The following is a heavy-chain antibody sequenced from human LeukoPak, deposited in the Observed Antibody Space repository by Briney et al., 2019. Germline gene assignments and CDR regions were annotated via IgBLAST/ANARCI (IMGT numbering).Heavy chain of an antibody. J-gene: IGHJ5*02. V-gene: IGHV4-61*02. CDR2: IYTSGST. D-gene: IGHD3-16*02. Sequence: SQTLSLTCTVSGGSISSGSYYWSWIRQSAGKGLEWIGRIYTSGSTNYNPSLKSRVTISVDTSKNQFSLKLSSVTAADTAVYYCARDNDYVWGSYRSKRGHWFDPWGQGTLVTVSS. CDR3: ARDNDYVWGSYRSKRGHWFDP. CDR1: GGSISSGSYY.